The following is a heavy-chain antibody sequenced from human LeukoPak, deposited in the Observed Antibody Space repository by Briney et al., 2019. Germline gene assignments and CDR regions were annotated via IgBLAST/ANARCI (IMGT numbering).Heavy chain of an antibody. J-gene: IGHJ3*02. CDR2: ISGSGGST. CDR3: AKGPGLIVVVVAAADAFDI. V-gene: IGHV3-23*01. CDR1: GFTFSSYA. D-gene: IGHD2-15*01. Sequence: PGGPLRLSCAASGFTFSSYAMSWVRQAPGKGLEWVSAISGSGGSTYYADSVKGRFTISRDNSKNTLYLQMNSLRAEDTAVYYCAKGPGLIVVVVAAADAFDIWGQGTMVTVSS.